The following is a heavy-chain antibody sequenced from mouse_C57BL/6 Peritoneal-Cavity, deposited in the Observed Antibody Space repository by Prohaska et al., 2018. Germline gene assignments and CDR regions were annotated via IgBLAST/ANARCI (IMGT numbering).Heavy chain of an antibody. D-gene: IGHD1-1*01. V-gene: IGHV5-4*01. Sequence: EVQLVESGGGLVKPGGSLQLSCAASGFTFSSYAMSWVRQTPEKRLNLVASIRDGGSYTYYPDNVKCRFTISRDNAKNNLYLQMSHLKSEDTAMYYCARDQHYGSRTYFDYWGQGTTLTVSS. CDR1: GFTFSSYA. J-gene: IGHJ2*01. CDR2: IRDGGSYT. CDR3: ARDQHYGSRTYFDY.